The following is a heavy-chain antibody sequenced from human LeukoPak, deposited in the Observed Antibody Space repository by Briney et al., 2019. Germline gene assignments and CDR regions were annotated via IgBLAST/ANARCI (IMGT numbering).Heavy chain of an antibody. J-gene: IGHJ5*02. CDR1: GGSISSGDYY. Sequence: SETLSLTCTVSGGSISSGDYYWSWIRQPPGKGLEWIGYIYYSGSTYYNPSLKSRVTISVDTSKNQFSLKLSSVTAADTAVCYCARADSYYGDYEWFDPWGQGTLVTVSS. CDR3: ARADSYYGDYEWFDP. D-gene: IGHD4-17*01. CDR2: IYYSGST. V-gene: IGHV4-30-4*01.